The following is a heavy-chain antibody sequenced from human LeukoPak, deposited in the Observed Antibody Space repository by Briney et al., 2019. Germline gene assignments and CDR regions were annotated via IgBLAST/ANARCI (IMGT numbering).Heavy chain of an antibody. D-gene: IGHD2-2*01. CDR3: ARELGGPCSSTSCPGGYYMDV. CDR2: INHSGSA. V-gene: IGHV4-34*01. J-gene: IGHJ6*03. CDR1: GGSFSGYY. Sequence: SETLSLTCAVYGGSFSGYYWSWIRQPPGKGLEWIGEINHSGSANYNPSLKSRVTISVDTSKNQFSLKLSSVTAADTAVYYCARELGGPCSSTSCPGGYYMDVWGKGTTVTISS.